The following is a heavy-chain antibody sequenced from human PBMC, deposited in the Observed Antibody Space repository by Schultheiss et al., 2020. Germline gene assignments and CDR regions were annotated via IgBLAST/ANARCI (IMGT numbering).Heavy chain of an antibody. D-gene: IGHD3/OR15-3a*01. CDR2: IFYSGST. Sequence: SQPLSLTCTVSGGSISSYYWTWIRQPPGKGLEWIGYIFYSGSTNYNPSLKSRVTISVDTSKNQFSLKLSSVTAADTAVYYCARGRTYFDYWGQGTLVTVSS. V-gene: IGHV4-59*08. CDR1: GGSISSYY. J-gene: IGHJ4*02. CDR3: ARGRTYFDY.